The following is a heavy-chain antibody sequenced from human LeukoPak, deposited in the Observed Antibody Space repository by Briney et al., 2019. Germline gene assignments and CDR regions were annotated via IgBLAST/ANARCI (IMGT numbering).Heavy chain of an antibody. CDR3: AKDWHILTGRNCFDP. D-gene: IGHD3-9*01. CDR1: GGTFSNYA. Sequence: ASVKVSCKASGGTFSNYAIGWVRQAPGQGLEWMGWINPNSGGTNYAQKFQGRVTMTTDTSTTTAYMELRSLTFDDTAIYYCAKDWHILTGRNCFDPWGQGTLVTVSS. CDR2: INPNSGGT. J-gene: IGHJ5*02. V-gene: IGHV1-2*02.